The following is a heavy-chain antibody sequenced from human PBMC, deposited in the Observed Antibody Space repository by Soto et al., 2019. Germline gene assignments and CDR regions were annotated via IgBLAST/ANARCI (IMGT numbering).Heavy chain of an antibody. J-gene: IGHJ4*01. CDR3: SKESVVPAPLGD. Sequence: EVQLLESGGGLVQPGGSLRLSCAASGFTFSSYAMSWVRQAPGKGLEWVSSISGSGGSTYYADSVKGRFTISRDNSKNTLHLQMNSRRDEDTAVYYCSKESVVPAPLGDGGHGTLVTVSS. D-gene: IGHD2-2*01. V-gene: IGHV3-23*01. CDR2: ISGSGGST. CDR1: GFTFSSYA.